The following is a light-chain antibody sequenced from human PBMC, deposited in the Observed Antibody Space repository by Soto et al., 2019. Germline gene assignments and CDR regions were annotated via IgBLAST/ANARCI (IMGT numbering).Light chain of an antibody. J-gene: IGKJ1*01. CDR2: GAS. CDR3: QQYNNWPPWT. Sequence: EVVLTQSPGTLSLSPGERATLSCRASQSVTNNYLAWYQQRPGLAPRLLIYGASTRATGIPDRFSGSGSGTDFTLTISGLQSDDLAVYFCQQYNNWPPWTFGHGTKVDIK. CDR1: QSVTNNY. V-gene: IGKV3D-15*01.